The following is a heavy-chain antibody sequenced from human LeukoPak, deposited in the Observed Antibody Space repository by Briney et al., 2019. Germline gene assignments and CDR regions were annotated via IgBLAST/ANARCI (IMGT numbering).Heavy chain of an antibody. D-gene: IGHD2-15*01. V-gene: IGHV4-61*02. J-gene: IGHJ2*01. Sequence: SETLSLTCTVSGGSINSGSYYWSWIRQPAGKGLEWIGRIYTSGSTNYNPSLKSRVTISVDTSENQFSLRLTSVTAADTAVYYCARRRFGRPYWYFDLWGRGTLVTVSS. CDR2: IYTSGST. CDR1: GGSINSGSYY. CDR3: ARRRFGRPYWYFDL.